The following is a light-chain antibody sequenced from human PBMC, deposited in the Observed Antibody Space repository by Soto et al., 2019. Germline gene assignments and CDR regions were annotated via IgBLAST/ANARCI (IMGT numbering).Light chain of an antibody. J-gene: IGKJ4*01. CDR1: RGISNY. V-gene: IGKV1-27*01. CDR3: QKYNSAPLT. Sequence: DIQMTQSPSSLSASVGDRVTLTCRASRGISNYLAWYQQKPGKVPKLLIYAASTLQSGVPSRFSGGGSGTDFTLTISSLQPEDVATYYWQKYNSAPLTFGGGTKVEIK. CDR2: AAS.